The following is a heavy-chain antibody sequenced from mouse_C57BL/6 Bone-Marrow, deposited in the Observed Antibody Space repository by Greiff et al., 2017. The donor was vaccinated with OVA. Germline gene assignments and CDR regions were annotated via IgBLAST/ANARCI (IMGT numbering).Heavy chain of an antibody. CDR1: GFSLTSYG. CDR2: IWRGGST. Sequence: QVQLQQSGPGLVQPSQRLSITCTVSGFSLTSYGVHWVRQSPGKGLEWLGVIWRGGSTDYNAAFMSRLSITKDNSKSQVFFKMNSLQADDTAIYYCAKDGYYPDWYFDVWGTGTTVTVSS. CDR3: AKDGYYPDWYFDV. J-gene: IGHJ1*03. D-gene: IGHD2-3*01. V-gene: IGHV2-5*01.